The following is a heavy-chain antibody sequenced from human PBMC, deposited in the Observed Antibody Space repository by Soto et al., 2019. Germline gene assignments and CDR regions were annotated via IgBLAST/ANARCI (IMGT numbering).Heavy chain of an antibody. CDR1: GYSFTTYG. CDR3: ARDTPHRRDSSEIDP. D-gene: IGHD3-22*01. J-gene: IGHJ5*02. CDR2: ISSYNGKT. Sequence: QVQLVQSGAEVKKPGASVKVSCKTSGYSFTTYGISCVRQAPGQGLEWMGWISSYNGKTNYAQKHQGRLTMTTDTSTSTVYMELRSLTSDDTAVYYCARDTPHRRDSSEIDPWGQGTLVTVSS. V-gene: IGHV1-18*01.